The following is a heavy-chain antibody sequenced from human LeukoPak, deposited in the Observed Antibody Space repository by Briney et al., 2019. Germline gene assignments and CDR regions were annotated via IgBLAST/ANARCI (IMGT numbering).Heavy chain of an antibody. Sequence: SETLSLTCAVYGGSFSGYYWSWIRQPPGKGLEWIGEINHSGSTNYNPSLKSRVTISVDTSKNQFSLKLSSVTAADTAVYYCARCSDTHSVGATSDYWGQGTLVTVSS. CDR3: ARCSDTHSVGATSDY. V-gene: IGHV4-34*01. D-gene: IGHD1-26*01. CDR1: GGSFSGYY. J-gene: IGHJ4*02. CDR2: INHSGST.